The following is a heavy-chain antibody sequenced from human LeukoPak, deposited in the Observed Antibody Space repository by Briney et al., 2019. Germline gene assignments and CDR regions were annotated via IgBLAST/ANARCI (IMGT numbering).Heavy chain of an antibody. CDR2: IYYSGST. CDR1: GGSISSYY. V-gene: IGHV4-59*08. J-gene: IGHJ5*02. Sequence: SETLSLTCTVSGGSISSYYWSWIRQPPGKGLEWIGYIYYSGSTSYNPSLKSRVTISVDTSKNQFSLKLSSVTAADTAVYYCARTENNGYDHYGAPTWFDPWGQGTLVTVSS. CDR3: ARTENNGYDHYGAPTWFDP. D-gene: IGHD5-12*01.